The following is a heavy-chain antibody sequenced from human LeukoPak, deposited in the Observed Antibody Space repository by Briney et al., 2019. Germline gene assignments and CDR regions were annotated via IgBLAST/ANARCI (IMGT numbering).Heavy chain of an antibody. CDR2: ISSTGGST. Sequence: GGSLRLSCAASGLTFSTYAMSWVRQAPGKGLERVSAISSTGGSTYYADSVKGRFTISRDNSKNTLYLQMNSLRAEDTAVYYCAKEPRDCTGGTCYSVGGYYFHYCGQGTLVTVSS. V-gene: IGHV3-23*01. J-gene: IGHJ4*02. CDR3: AKEPRDCTGGTCYSVGGYYFHY. CDR1: GLTFSTYA. D-gene: IGHD2-15*01.